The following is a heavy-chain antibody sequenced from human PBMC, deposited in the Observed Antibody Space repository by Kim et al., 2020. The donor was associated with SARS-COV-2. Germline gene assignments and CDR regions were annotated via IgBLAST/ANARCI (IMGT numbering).Heavy chain of an antibody. V-gene: IGHV1-3*01. Sequence: ASVKVSCKASGYTFTSYAMHWVRQAPGQRLQWVGWINAGNGNTKYSQKFQGRVIITRDTSASTAYMELSSLRSEDTAVYYCARDEAQIVSGTYYPYLDVWGQGTTVTVSS. D-gene: IGHD1-26*01. J-gene: IGHJ6*03. CDR1: GYTFTSYA. CDR3: ARDEAQIVSGTYYPYLDV. CDR2: INAGNGNT.